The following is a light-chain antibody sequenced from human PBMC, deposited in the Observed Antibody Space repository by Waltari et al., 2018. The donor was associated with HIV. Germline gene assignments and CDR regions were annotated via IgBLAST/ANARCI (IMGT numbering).Light chain of an antibody. CDR3: QQRSNWPLT. V-gene: IGKV3-11*01. CDR1: QSVSSY. Sequence: EIVLTQSPATLSLSPGERATLSCRASQSVSSYLAWYQQKPGQAPRLLIYHASNRATGIPAMFSGSGSGTDFTLTISSLEPEDFAVYYCQQRSNWPLTFGGGTKVEIK. CDR2: HAS. J-gene: IGKJ4*01.